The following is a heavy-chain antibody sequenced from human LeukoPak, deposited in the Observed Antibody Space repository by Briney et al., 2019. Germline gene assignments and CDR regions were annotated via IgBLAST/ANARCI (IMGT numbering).Heavy chain of an antibody. CDR2: TYYGGDT. Sequence: SETLSLTCTVSGGSISSSSYYWGWIRQPPGKGLEWIGNTYYGGDTYYNPSLKSRVTISVDTSKNQFSLELNSVTAADTAVYYCAAAFDYWGQGILVTVSS. CDR3: AAAFDY. D-gene: IGHD6-25*01. V-gene: IGHV4-39*01. J-gene: IGHJ4*02. CDR1: GGSISSSSYY.